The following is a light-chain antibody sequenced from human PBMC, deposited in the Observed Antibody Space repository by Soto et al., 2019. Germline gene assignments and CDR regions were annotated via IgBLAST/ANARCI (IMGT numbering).Light chain of an antibody. V-gene: IGKV3-20*01. CDR3: QQYASSPRT. J-gene: IGKJ1*01. CDR2: SAS. CDR1: HTISSN. Sequence: EIVMTQSPATLSVSPGGRATLSCRASHTISSNLAWYQQRPGQAPRLLIYSASSRATGIPDRFSGSGSGTDFTLTISRVEPEDFAVYFCQQYASSPRTFGQGTKVDIK.